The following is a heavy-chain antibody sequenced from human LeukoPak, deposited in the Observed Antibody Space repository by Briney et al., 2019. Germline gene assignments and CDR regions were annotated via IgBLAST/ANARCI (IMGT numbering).Heavy chain of an antibody. D-gene: IGHD3-22*01. CDR3: AGTILPDYYDSSGYSSSFDY. J-gene: IGHJ4*02. V-gene: IGHV4-31*03. Sequence: PSQTLSLTCTVSGGSISSGGYYWSWIGQHPGKGLEWVGYIYYSGSTYDNPALKSRVTISVDTSKNQFSLKLSSVTAADTAVYYCAGTILPDYYDSSGYSSSFDYWGQGTLVTVSS. CDR2: IYYSGST. CDR1: GGSISSGGYY.